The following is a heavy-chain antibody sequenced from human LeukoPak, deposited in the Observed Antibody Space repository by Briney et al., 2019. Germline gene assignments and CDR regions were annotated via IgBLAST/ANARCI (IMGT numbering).Heavy chain of an antibody. J-gene: IGHJ5*02. CDR2: INHSGST. V-gene: IGHV4-34*01. D-gene: IGHD2-2*01. CDR1: GGSFSGYY. Sequence: SETLSLTCAVYGGSFSGYYWSWIRQPPGKGLEWIGEINHSGSTNYNPSLKSRVTISVDTSKNQFSLKLSSVTAADTAVYYCARSDCSSTSCENWFDPWGQGTLVTVSS. CDR3: ARSDCSSTSCENWFDP.